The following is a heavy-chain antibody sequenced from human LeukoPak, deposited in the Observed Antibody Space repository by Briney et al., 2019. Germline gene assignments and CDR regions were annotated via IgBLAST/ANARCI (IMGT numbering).Heavy chain of an antibody. V-gene: IGHV4-4*07. D-gene: IGHD2-8*01. J-gene: IGHJ3*02. Sequence: SGTLSLTCTVSGGSISSYYWSWLRQPAGKGLEWIGRVYTSGNANYNPSLKSRVTMSLDTSKNQFSLKLNSVTAADTAVYYCAGLGGYCTNAVCYSTFDIWGQGTMVTVSS. CDR1: GGSISSYY. CDR3: AGLGGYCTNAVCYSTFDI. CDR2: VYTSGNA.